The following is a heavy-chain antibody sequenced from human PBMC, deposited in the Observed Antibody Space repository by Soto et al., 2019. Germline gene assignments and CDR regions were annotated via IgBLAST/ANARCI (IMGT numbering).Heavy chain of an antibody. J-gene: IGHJ4*02. Sequence: PSETLSLTCAVSGGSISSTNWWNWVRQPPGKGLEWIGEIDHSGSTNYNPSLKSRVTMSVDKPKNQFSLKLSSVTAADTAVYYCARRWGTYFDLWGQGTLVTVSS. V-gene: IGHV4-4*02. CDR2: IDHSGST. CDR3: ARRWGTYFDL. CDR1: GGSISSTNW. D-gene: IGHD7-27*01.